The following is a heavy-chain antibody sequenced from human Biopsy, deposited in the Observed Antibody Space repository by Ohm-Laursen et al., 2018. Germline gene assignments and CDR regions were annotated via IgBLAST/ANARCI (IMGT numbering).Heavy chain of an antibody. CDR2: MYSSGGS. Sequence: SETLSLTCSVSGGSTNDYFWSWIRQPAGETLEWIGRMYSSGGSSYNPSLKGRISMSMDTSNNQFSLTLTSVTAADTAVYYCARTPGKAVAGRFLDLWGRGTLVTVSS. D-gene: IGHD6-19*01. V-gene: IGHV4-4*07. J-gene: IGHJ2*01. CDR3: ARTPGKAVAGRFLDL. CDR1: GGSTNDYF.